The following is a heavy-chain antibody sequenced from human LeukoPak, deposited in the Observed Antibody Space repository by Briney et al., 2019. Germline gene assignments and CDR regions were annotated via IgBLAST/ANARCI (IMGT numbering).Heavy chain of an antibody. CDR3: ARAGYSNSLAY. CDR1: GFTVSSNY. J-gene: IGHJ4*02. V-gene: IGHV3-53*01. Sequence: GGSLRLSCAASGFTVSSNYMSWVRQAPGKGLEWVSVIYSGGSTYYADSVKRRFTISRDRSKNTVFLQMNNLRGEDTAIYYCARAGYSNSLAYWGQGTLVTVSS. CDR2: IYSGGST. D-gene: IGHD5-18*01.